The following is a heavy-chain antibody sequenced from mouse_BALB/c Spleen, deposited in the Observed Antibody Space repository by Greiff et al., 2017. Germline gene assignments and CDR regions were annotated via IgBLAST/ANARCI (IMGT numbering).Heavy chain of an antibody. Sequence: EVKLMESGGGLVQPGGSRKLSCAAFGFTFSSFGMHWVRQAPEKGLEWVAYISSGSSTIYYADTVKGRFTISRDNPKNTLFLQMTSLRSEDTAMYYCASRTFAYWGQGTLVTVSA. J-gene: IGHJ3*01. V-gene: IGHV5-17*02. CDR1: GFTFSSFG. CDR3: ASRTFAY. CDR2: ISSGSSTI.